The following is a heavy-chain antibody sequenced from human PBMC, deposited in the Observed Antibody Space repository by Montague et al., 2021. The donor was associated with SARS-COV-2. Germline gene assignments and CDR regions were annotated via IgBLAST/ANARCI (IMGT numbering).Heavy chain of an antibody. J-gene: IGHJ4*02. Sequence: SETLSLTCAVYGGSFSDYYWSWIRQPPGKGLEWIGEINHRGASNXNPSLKSRVSISVDTSKNQFSLYLSPVTAADTAVYYCARGRQHFNMIVVVMTGGEYYFDYWGQGTLVTVSS. V-gene: IGHV4-34*01. CDR2: INHRGAS. CDR3: ARGRQHFNMIVVVMTGGEYYFDY. D-gene: IGHD3-22*01. CDR1: GGSFSDYY.